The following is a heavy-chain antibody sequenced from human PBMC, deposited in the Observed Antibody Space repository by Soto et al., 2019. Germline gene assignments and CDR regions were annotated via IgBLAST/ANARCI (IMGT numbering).Heavy chain of an antibody. CDR2: INSDGSST. J-gene: IGHJ6*02. CDR1: GFTFSSYW. CDR3: ASDGRSYYDSSGYYSGYYYGMDV. Sequence: EVQLVESGGGLVQPGGSLRLSCAASGFTFSSYWMHWVRQAPGKGLVWVSRINSDGSSTSYADSVKGRFTISRDNAKNTXXLXMXXLRAEDTAVYYCASDGRSYYDSSGYYSGYYYGMDVWGQGTTVTVSS. D-gene: IGHD3-22*01. V-gene: IGHV3-74*01.